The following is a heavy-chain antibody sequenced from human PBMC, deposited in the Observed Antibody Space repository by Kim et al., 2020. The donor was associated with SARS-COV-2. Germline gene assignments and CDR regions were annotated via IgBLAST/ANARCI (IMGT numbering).Heavy chain of an antibody. V-gene: IGHV4-39*01. CDR3: ARAVAGLAALGQWVNDAFDI. CDR2: IYYSGST. Sequence: SETLSLTCTVSGGSISSSSYYWGWIRQPPGKGLEWIGSIYYSGSTYYNPSLKSRVTISVDTSKNQFSLKLSSVTAADTAVYYCARAVAGLAALGQWVNDAFDIWGQGTMVTVSS. D-gene: IGHD6-19*01. J-gene: IGHJ3*02. CDR1: GGSISSSSYY.